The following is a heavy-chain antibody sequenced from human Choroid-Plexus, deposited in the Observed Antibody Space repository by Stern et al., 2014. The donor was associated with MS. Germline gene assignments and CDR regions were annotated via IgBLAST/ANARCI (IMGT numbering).Heavy chain of an antibody. CDR1: GFTLGSCA. V-gene: IGHV3-30*18. Sequence: MQLEESGGGVVQPGRPLTLSCVASGFTLGSCALHWVRQAPGKGLEWVAGVSYGGSNKYYADSVKGRFTIARDKSQNTLYMQMSSLRPEDTAVYYCAKDRQYLTYFFDHWGQGSLVTVSS. D-gene: IGHD2/OR15-2a*01. CDR2: VSYGGSNK. CDR3: AKDRQYLTYFFDH. J-gene: IGHJ5*02.